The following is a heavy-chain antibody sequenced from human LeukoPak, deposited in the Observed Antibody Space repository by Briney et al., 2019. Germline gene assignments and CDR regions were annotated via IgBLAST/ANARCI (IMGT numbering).Heavy chain of an antibody. Sequence: NTSETLSLTCTVSGGSISSGDYYWSWIRQPPGKGLEWIGSIYYSGSTYYNPSLKSRVTISVDTSKNQFSLKLNSVTAADTAVYYCARRYLGYCSGDNCPLNYYGMDVWGQGTTVTVSS. CDR2: IYYSGST. J-gene: IGHJ6*02. V-gene: IGHV4-39*01. CDR3: ARRYLGYCSGDNCPLNYYGMDV. CDR1: GGSISSGDYY. D-gene: IGHD2-15*01.